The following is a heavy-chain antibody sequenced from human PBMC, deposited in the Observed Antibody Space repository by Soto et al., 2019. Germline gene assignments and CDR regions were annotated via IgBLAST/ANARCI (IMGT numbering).Heavy chain of an antibody. J-gene: IGHJ6*02. V-gene: IGHV3-9*01. Sequence: EVQLGESGGDLVQPGRSLRLYCAASGFTFDDYAMHWVRLAPGKGLAWVSGISWNSGDIYYADSVKGRFTISRDNAKNSLYLQMNSLRPDDTAMYYCAKDAIHVLLGYTYGAGGMDVWGQGTTVTVSS. CDR2: ISWNSGDI. CDR3: AKDAIHVLLGYTYGAGGMDV. CDR1: GFTFDDYA. D-gene: IGHD5-18*01.